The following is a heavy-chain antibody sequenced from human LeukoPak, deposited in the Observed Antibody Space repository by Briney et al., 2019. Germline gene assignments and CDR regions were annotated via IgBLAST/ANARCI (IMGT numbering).Heavy chain of an antibody. Sequence: SETLSLTCIVSGVSISSYYWSWIRQPPGKGLEWIGYIYYSGSTNYNPSLKSRVTISVDTSKNQFSLKLSSVTAADTAVYYCARRLGYSYPFDCWGQGTLVSVSS. CDR2: IYYSGST. J-gene: IGHJ4*02. CDR1: GVSISSYY. D-gene: IGHD5-18*01. V-gene: IGHV4-59*08. CDR3: ARRLGYSYPFDC.